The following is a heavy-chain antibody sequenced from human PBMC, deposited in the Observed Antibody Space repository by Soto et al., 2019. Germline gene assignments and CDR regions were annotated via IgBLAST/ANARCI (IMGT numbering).Heavy chain of an antibody. V-gene: IGHV4-34*01. CDR2: INHSGTT. CDR3: ARGYCGGNCYYYYGMDV. Sequence: QVQLQQWGAGLLKPSETLSLTCGGYGGSFSGYYWSWVRQPPGRGLEGIGEINHSGTTNYNPSLKSRVTISVDTSQNQFSLNLSSVTAADTAVYYCARGYCGGNCYYYYGMDVWGRGTTVTVSS. CDR1: GGSFSGYY. J-gene: IGHJ6*02. D-gene: IGHD2-21*02.